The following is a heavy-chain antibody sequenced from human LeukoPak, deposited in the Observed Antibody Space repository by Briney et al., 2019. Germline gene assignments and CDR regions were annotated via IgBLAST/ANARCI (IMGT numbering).Heavy chain of an antibody. CDR3: ARRGKTGPLNWFDP. J-gene: IGHJ5*02. CDR2: VLYSGTT. CDR1: GGSISSSSYY. D-gene: IGHD1-1*01. Sequence: PSETLSLTCSVSGGSISSSSYYWGWIRQPPGKGLEWIGSVLYSGTTYNNPSLKSRITISVDTSKNQFSLKLSSVTAADTAMYYCARRGKTGPLNWFDPWGQGTLVTVSS. V-gene: IGHV4-39*01.